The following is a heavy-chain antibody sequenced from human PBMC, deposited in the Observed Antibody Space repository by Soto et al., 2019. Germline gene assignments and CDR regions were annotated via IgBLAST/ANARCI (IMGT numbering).Heavy chain of an antibody. D-gene: IGHD6-19*01. Sequence: PGGSLRLSCAASGFTSSSHGMHWVRQAPGKGLEWVAVISYDGSNKYYADSVKGRFTISRDNSKNTLYLQMSSLRAEDTAVYYCVKDGSSGWPYFYDMDVWGQGTTVTVSS. J-gene: IGHJ6*02. CDR1: GFTSSSHG. CDR3: VKDGSSGWPYFYDMDV. CDR2: ISYDGSNK. V-gene: IGHV3-30*18.